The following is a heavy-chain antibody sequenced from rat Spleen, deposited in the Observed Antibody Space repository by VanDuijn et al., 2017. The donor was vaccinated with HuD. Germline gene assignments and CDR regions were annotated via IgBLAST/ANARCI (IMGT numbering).Heavy chain of an antibody. Sequence: QVQLKESGPGLVQPSQTLSLTCTVSGFSLTSNGVSWVRQPPGKGLEWIAAISSGGSTHYNSVLKSRLSISRDTSKSQIFLKMNSLQTEDTAIYFCTGDRHSPGVMDAWGQGASVTVSS. D-gene: IGHD1-4*01. V-gene: IGHV2S12*01. CDR1: GFSLTSNG. CDR2: ISSGGST. J-gene: IGHJ4*01. CDR3: TGDRHSPGVMDA.